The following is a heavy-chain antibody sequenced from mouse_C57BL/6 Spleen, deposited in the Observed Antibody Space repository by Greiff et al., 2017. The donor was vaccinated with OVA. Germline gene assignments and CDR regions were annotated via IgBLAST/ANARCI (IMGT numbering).Heavy chain of an antibody. Sequence: VQLQQSGPELVKPGASVKISCKASGYSFTGYYMNWVKQSPEKSLEWIGEINPSTGGTTYNQKFKAKATLTVDKSSSTAYMQLKSLTSEDSAVYYYAKLSYYAMDYWGQGTSVTVSS. CDR2: INPSTGGT. J-gene: IGHJ4*01. D-gene: IGHD1-1*02. V-gene: IGHV1-42*01. CDR3: AKLSYYAMDY. CDR1: GYSFTGYY.